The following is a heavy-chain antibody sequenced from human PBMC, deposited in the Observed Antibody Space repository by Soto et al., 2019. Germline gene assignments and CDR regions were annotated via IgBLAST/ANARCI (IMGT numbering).Heavy chain of an antibody. Sequence: SETLSLTCTVSGGSISSSSYYWGWIRQPPGKGLEWIGSIYYSGSTYYNPSLKSRVTISVDTSKNQFSLKLSSVTAADTAVYYCARPQGIFQGNNWFDPWGQGTLVTVSS. J-gene: IGHJ5*02. CDR2: IYYSGST. CDR1: GGSISSSSYY. D-gene: IGHD2-15*01. CDR3: ARPQGIFQGNNWFDP. V-gene: IGHV4-39*07.